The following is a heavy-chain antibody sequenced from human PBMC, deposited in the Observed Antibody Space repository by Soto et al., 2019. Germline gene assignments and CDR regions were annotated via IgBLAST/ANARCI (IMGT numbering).Heavy chain of an antibody. Sequence: GGSLRLSCAASGFTFSSYGMHWVRQAPGKGLEWVAVIWYDGSNKYYADSVKGRFTISRDNSKNTLYLQMNSLRAEDTAVCYCARDPGVVPAAIPPSYYYGMDVWGQGTTVTVSS. V-gene: IGHV3-33*01. CDR1: GFTFSSYG. J-gene: IGHJ6*02. D-gene: IGHD2-2*02. CDR2: IWYDGSNK. CDR3: ARDPGVVPAAIPPSYYYGMDV.